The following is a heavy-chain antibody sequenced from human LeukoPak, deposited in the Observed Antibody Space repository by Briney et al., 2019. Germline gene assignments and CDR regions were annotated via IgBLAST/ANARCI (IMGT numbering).Heavy chain of an antibody. D-gene: IGHD6-13*01. CDR2: INSDGSSA. CDR3: ARVGSSWCSWFDP. V-gene: IGHV3-74*01. J-gene: IGHJ5*02. Sequence: PGGSLRLSCAASGFTFSSYWMHWVRQAPGKGLVWVSRINSDGSSASYADSVKGRFTISRDNAKNTLYLQMNSLRAEDTAVYYCARVGSSWCSWFDPWGQGTLVTVSS. CDR1: GFTFSSYW.